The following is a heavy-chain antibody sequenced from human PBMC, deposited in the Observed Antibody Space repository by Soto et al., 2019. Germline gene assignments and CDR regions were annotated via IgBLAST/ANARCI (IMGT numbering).Heavy chain of an antibody. CDR2: ISYDGSNK. D-gene: IGHD4-17*01. V-gene: IGHV3-30*03. J-gene: IGHJ4*02. Sequence: PGVSLILRKAAAWFTFSSFCMRRVRQAPGKGLEWVAVISYDGSNKYYADSVKGRFTISRDNSKNSLYLQMNSLRGEDTAVYYCARVVAVTTPYFDYWGQGTLVTVSS. CDR1: WFTFSSFC. CDR3: ARVVAVTTPYFDY.